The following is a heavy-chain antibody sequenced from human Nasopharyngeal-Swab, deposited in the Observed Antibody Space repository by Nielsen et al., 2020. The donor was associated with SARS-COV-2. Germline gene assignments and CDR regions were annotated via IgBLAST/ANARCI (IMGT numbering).Heavy chain of an antibody. V-gene: IGHV1-18*01. J-gene: IGHJ5*02. D-gene: IGHD2-2*01. CDR1: GYTFTSYG. CDR2: ISAYNGNT. CDR3: AREPPLGYCSSTSCPGWFDP. Sequence: ASVKGSCKASGYTFTSYGISWVREAPGQGLEWRGWISAYNGNTNYAQKLQGRVTMTTDTSTSTAYMELRSLRSDDTAVYYCAREPPLGYCSSTSCPGWFDPWGQGTLVTVSS.